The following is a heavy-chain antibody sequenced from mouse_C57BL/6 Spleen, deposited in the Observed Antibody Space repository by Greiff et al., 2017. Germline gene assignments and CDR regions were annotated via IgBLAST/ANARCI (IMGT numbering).Heavy chain of an antibody. V-gene: IGHV5-16*01. CDR1: GFTFSDYY. D-gene: IGHD1-1*01. Sequence: EVKLMESEGGLVQPGSSMKLSCTASGFTFSDYYMAWVRQVPEKGLEWVANINYDGSSTYYLDSLKSRFIISIDNAKNILYLQVSSLMSEDTATYYCARESSNSYFDYWGQGTTLTVSS. CDR3: ARESSNSYFDY. J-gene: IGHJ2*01. CDR2: INYDGSST.